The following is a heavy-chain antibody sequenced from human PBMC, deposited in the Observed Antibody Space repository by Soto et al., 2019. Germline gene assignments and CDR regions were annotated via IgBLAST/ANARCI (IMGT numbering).Heavy chain of an antibody. V-gene: IGHV3-7*01. D-gene: IGHD1-26*01. J-gene: IGHJ4*02. CDR2: IKQDGSET. CDR1: GFTFSSNW. CDR3: ASLDSAKAPGY. Sequence: GGSLRLSCAASGFTFSSNWISWVRQAPGKGLEWVANIKQDGSETYYVDSVKGRFTISKDNAKNSLYLQMNSLRAEDTAVYYCASLDSAKAPGYWGRGTLVTV.